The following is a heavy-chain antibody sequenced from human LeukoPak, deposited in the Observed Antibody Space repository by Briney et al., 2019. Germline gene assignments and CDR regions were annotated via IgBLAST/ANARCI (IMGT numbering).Heavy chain of an antibody. V-gene: IGHV3-23*01. CDR1: GFTFSSYA. CDR3: AKVDDSSGYYLDYFDY. CDR2: ISGSGGST. D-gene: IGHD3-22*01. J-gene: IGHJ4*02. Sequence: GGSLRLSCAASGFTFSSYAMSWVRRAPGKGLEWVSAISGSGGSTYYADSVKGRFTISRDNSKNRLYLQMNSLRAEDTAVYYCAKVDDSSGYYLDYFDYWGQGTLVTVSS.